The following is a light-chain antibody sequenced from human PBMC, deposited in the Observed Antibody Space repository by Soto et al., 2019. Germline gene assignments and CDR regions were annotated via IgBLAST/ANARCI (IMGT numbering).Light chain of an antibody. CDR3: SSYTSSINPG. Sequence: QSALTQPASVSGSPGQSITISCTGTSSDVGGYNYVSWYQQHPGKAPKLMIYDVSKRPSGVSNRFSGSKSGNTASLTVSGLQAEDEADYYCSSYTSSINPGFGGGTKVTVL. V-gene: IGLV2-14*01. CDR2: DVS. J-gene: IGLJ3*02. CDR1: SSDVGGYNY.